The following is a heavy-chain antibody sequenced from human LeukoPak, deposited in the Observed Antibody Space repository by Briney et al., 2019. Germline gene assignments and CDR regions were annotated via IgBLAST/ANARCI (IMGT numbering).Heavy chain of an antibody. V-gene: IGHV3-23*01. J-gene: IGHJ4*02. Sequence: GGSLRLSCAASGFTFSTSAMNWVRQAPGKALEWVTTISANGGTYYADSVKGRFTISRDNSKNTLYLQMNSLRAEDTAVYYCAKDLYSGYDSSDYWGQGTLVTVS. CDR3: AKDLYSGYDSSDY. CDR2: ISANGGT. CDR1: GFTFSTSA. D-gene: IGHD5-12*01.